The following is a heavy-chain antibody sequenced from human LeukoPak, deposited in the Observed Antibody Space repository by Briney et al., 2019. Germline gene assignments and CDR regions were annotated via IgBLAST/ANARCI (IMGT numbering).Heavy chain of an antibody. CDR2: INNDGSST. D-gene: IGHD6-19*01. J-gene: IGHJ6*02. V-gene: IGHV3-74*03. CDR1: GFTFSRYW. CDR3: AKDMGTGSAVAGTSPHYGMDV. Sequence: GGSLRLSCAASGFTFSRYWMHWVRQAPGKGLVWVSRINNDGSSTTYADSVKGRFTISRDNAKNSLYLRMNSLRAEDTALYYCAKDMGTGSAVAGTSPHYGMDVWGQGTTVTVSS.